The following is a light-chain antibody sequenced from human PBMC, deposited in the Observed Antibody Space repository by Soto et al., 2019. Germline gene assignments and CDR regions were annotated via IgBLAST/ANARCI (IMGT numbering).Light chain of an antibody. CDR2: WAS. Sequence: DIVMTQSPDSLAVSLGERATINCKSSQSVLYSSNNKKYLAWYQQKPGQPPKLLIYWASTRESGVPDRFSGSGSGPDFTLTISSLQAADVAVYYCQQHYSTPFTFGPGTKVAIK. J-gene: IGKJ3*01. CDR3: QQHYSTPFT. CDR1: QSVLYSSNNKKY. V-gene: IGKV4-1*01.